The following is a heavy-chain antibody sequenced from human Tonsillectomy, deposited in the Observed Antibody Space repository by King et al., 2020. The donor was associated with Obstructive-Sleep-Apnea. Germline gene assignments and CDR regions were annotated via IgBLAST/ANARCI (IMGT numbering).Heavy chain of an antibody. V-gene: IGHV4-34*01. J-gene: IGHJ4*02. CDR2: INHSGST. CDR1: GGSFSGYY. CDR3: ARGPDTIYFS. Sequence: VQLQQWGAGLLKPSETLSLTCAVYGGSFSGYYWSWIRQPPGKGLEWIGEINHSGSTNYNPSLKSRVTISVDTSKNQFSLKLSSVTAADTAVYYCARGPDTIYFSWGQGTLVTVSS. D-gene: IGHD3-3*01.